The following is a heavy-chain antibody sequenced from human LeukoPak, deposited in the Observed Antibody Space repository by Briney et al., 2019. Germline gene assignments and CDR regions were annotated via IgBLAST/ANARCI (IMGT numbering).Heavy chain of an antibody. CDR2: ISGSGGSGGST. CDR3: AKVKSRSGYDSKYYFDY. CDR1: GFTFSSYA. D-gene: IGHD5-12*01. J-gene: IGHJ4*02. Sequence: PGGSLRLSCAASGFTFSSYAMSWVRQAPGKGLEWVSGISGSGGSGGSTYYADSVKGRFTISRDNSKNTLYLQMNSLRAEDTAVYYCAKVKSRSGYDSKYYFDYWGQGTLVTVSS. V-gene: IGHV3-23*01.